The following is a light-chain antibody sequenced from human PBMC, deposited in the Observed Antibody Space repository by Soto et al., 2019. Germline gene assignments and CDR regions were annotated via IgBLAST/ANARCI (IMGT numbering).Light chain of an antibody. V-gene: IGKV1-5*03. Sequence: DIQMTQSPHTLSASVGDRVTITCRASQSIRTWLAWYQQKPGKAPRLLIYKESNLQSGVPSRFSGTGSGTEFTLTISSLQSDDFATYYCQQYNSYWTFGQGTKVDIK. CDR3: QQYNSYWT. CDR1: QSIRTW. J-gene: IGKJ1*01. CDR2: KES.